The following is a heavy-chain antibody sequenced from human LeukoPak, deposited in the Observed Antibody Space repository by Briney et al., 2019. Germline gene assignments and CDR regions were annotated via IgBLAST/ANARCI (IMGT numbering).Heavy chain of an antibody. CDR1: GSSMSSDYY. J-gene: IGHJ6*03. D-gene: IGHD6-13*01. V-gene: IGHV4-38-2*02. CDR3: ARTTEAHSWRTRYYDYYMDV. Sequence: SETLSLTCTVSGSSMSSDYYWGWIRQPPGKGLEWIGSISDSGSAYYNPSLKSRVTISVDTSKNRFSLKLSSVTAADTAVYYCARTTEAHSWRTRYYDYYMDVWGKGTTVTVSS. CDR2: ISDSGSA.